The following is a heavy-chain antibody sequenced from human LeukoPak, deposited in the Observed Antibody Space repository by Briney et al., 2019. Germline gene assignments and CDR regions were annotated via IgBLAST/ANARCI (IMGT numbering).Heavy chain of an antibody. V-gene: IGHV4-38-2*02. CDR2: IYHSGST. D-gene: IGHD6-25*01. CDR1: GYSISSGYY. Sequence: SETLSLTCTVSGYSISSGYYWGWIRQPPGKGLEWIGSIYHSGSTYYNPSLKSRVTISVDTSKNQFSLKLNSVTAADTAVYYCAKSGGYGLIDYWGQGTLVTVSS. J-gene: IGHJ4*01. CDR3: AKSGGYGLIDY.